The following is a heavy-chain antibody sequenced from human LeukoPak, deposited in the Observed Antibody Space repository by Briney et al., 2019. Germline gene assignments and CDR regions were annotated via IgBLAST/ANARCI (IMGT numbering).Heavy chain of an antibody. CDR3: ARHQGYFDP. V-gene: IGHV5-51*01. D-gene: IGHD3-22*01. CDR2: IYPGDSNT. J-gene: IGHJ5*02. CDR1: EYSFTNYW. Sequence: GESLKISCKGSEYSFTNYWIGWVRQMPGKGLEWLGMIYPGDSNTRYSPSFQGHVTISADKSISTACLQWSSLKASDTAMYYCARHQGYFDPWGQGTLVTVSS.